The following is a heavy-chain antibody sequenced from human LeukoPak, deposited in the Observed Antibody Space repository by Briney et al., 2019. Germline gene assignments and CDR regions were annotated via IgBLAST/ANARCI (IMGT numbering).Heavy chain of an antibody. Sequence: QTGGSLRLSCAASGFTFSSYAMNWVRQAPGKGLEWVSGISGSGGRTYYADSVRGRFTVSRDNSKNTLYLQMNSLRVEDTAVYYCAKGGEDILTGPDYWGQGTLVTVSS. CDR2: ISGSGGRT. J-gene: IGHJ4*02. D-gene: IGHD3-9*01. CDR3: AKGGEDILTGPDY. CDR1: GFTFSSYA. V-gene: IGHV3-23*01.